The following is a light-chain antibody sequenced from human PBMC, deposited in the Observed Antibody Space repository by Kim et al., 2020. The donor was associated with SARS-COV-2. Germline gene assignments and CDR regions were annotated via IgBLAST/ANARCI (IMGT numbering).Light chain of an antibody. Sequence: SPGERATISCRASQSVSSSFLAWYQQKPGLAPRLLIYGTSTRATGIPDRFSGSGSGTDFTLTISRLEPEDFAVYFCQQYGTSPATFGQGTKVDIK. V-gene: IGKV3-20*01. J-gene: IGKJ1*01. CDR3: QQYGTSPAT. CDR2: GTS. CDR1: QSVSSSF.